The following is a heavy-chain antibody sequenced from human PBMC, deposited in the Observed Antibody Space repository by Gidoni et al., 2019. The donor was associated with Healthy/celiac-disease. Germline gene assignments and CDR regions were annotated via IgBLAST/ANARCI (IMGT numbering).Heavy chain of an antibody. V-gene: IGHV3-66*02. CDR3: ARYGSSGYFHPFDY. CDR2: IYSGGST. Sequence: EVQLVESGGGLVQPGGSLRLSCAASGFTVSSNYMSWVRQAPGKGLGWVSVIYSGGSTYYADSVKGRFTISRDNSKNTLYLQMNSLRAEDTAVYYCARYGSSGYFHPFDYWGQGTLVTVSS. D-gene: IGHD3-22*01. CDR1: GFTVSSNY. J-gene: IGHJ4*02.